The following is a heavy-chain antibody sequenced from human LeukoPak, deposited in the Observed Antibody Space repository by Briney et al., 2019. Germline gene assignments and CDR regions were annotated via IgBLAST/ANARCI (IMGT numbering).Heavy chain of an antibody. D-gene: IGHD1-26*01. J-gene: IGHJ4*02. Sequence: ASVKVSCKASGYSLTSYDINWVRQATGQGLEWMGWMNPNSGDTGYAQKFQGRVTMTRDISIGTAYMELSSLTSDDTAVYYCGRSGRGGGYYIDYWGQGTLVTVSS. CDR3: GRSGRGGGYYIDY. CDR1: GYSLTSYD. V-gene: IGHV1-8*01. CDR2: MNPNSGDT.